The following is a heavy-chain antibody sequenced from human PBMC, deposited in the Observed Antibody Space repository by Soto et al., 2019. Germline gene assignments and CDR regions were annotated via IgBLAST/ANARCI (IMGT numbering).Heavy chain of an antibody. Sequence: PGGFLRLSCAASGFTFSDYYVSWIRQAPGKGLEWVSYISSSGYTIYYADSVKGRFTISRDNAKNSLSLQMNSLRAEDTAVYYCARMDSSGKTGFDYWGLGTLVTVSS. CDR3: ARMDSSGKTGFDY. V-gene: IGHV3-11*01. CDR1: GFTFSDYY. CDR2: ISSSGYTI. D-gene: IGHD5-18*01. J-gene: IGHJ4*02.